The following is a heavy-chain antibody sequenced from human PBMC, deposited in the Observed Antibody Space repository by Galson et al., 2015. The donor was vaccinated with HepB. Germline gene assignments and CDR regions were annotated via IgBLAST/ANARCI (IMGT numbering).Heavy chain of an antibody. V-gene: IGHV1-69*13. Sequence: SVKVSCKASGGTFSSYAISWVRQAPGQGLEWMGGIIPIFGTANYAQKFQGRVTITADESTSTAYMELSSLRSEDTAVYYCARDPDYFSRILPFYSGMDVWGHGTPVTVSS. J-gene: IGHJ6*02. CDR2: IIPIFGTA. CDR3: ARDPDYFSRILPFYSGMDV. CDR1: GGTFSSYA. D-gene: IGHD5-12*01.